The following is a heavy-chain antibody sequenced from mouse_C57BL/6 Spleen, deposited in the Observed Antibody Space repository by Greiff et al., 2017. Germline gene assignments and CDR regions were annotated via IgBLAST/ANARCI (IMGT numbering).Heavy chain of an antibody. Sequence: EVQLQQSGTVLARPGASVKMSCKTSGYTFTSYWMHWVKQRPGQGLEWRGAIYPGNSDTSYNQKFKGKAKLTAVTSASTAYMELSSLTNEDSAVYYCTRMDYYSNYECAYWGQGTLVTVSA. J-gene: IGHJ3*01. V-gene: IGHV1-5*01. CDR3: TRMDYYSNYECAY. CDR1: GYTFTSYW. CDR2: IYPGNSDT. D-gene: IGHD2-5*01.